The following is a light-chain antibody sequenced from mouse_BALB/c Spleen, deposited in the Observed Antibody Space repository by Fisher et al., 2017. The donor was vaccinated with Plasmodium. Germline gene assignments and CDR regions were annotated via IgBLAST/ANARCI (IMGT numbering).Light chain of an antibody. CDR1: QSLLDSDGKTY. J-gene: IGKJ5*01. CDR2: LVS. V-gene: IGKV1-135*01. Sequence: DIVMTQSTLALSVTIGQPASISCKSSQSLLDSDGKTYLNWLLQRPGQSPKRLIYLVSELDSGIPSRFSVSGSGTDFTLSINSVETEDFGMYFCQQTNSWPLTFGAGTKLELK. CDR3: QQTNSWPLT.